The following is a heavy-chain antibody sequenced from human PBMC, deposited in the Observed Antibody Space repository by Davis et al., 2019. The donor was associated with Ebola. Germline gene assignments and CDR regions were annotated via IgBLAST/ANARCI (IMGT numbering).Heavy chain of an antibody. CDR2: ITAGGTRI. Sequence: PGGSLRLSCAASGFTFSSYGMHWVRQAPGKGLEWVSGITAGGTRIYYADSVKGRFTISRDSAKNSLYLQMNSLRAEATAVYYCARDLGGTFNYWGQGTLVTVSS. D-gene: IGHD1-7*01. CDR3: ARDLGGTFNY. J-gene: IGHJ4*02. V-gene: IGHV3-48*04. CDR1: GFTFSSYG.